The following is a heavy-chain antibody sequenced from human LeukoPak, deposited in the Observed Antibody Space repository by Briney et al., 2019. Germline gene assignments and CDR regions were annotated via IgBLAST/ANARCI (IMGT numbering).Heavy chain of an antibody. J-gene: IGHJ4*02. Sequence: SVKVSCKASGGTFSSYAISWVRQAPGQGLEWMGRIIPILGIANYAQKFQGRVTITADKSTSTAYMELSSLRSEDTAVYYCVRGPKGGGFDYWGQGTLVTVSS. CDR1: GGTFSSYA. D-gene: IGHD1-26*01. V-gene: IGHV1-69*04. CDR3: VRGPKGGGFDY. CDR2: IIPILGIA.